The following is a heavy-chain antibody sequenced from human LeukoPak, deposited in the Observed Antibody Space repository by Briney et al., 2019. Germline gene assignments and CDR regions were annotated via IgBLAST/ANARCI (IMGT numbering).Heavy chain of an antibody. Sequence: SETLSLTCTVSGGSISSGDYCWSWIRQPRGKGLEWIAYIYYSGSTYYNPSLKSRFTISVDTSKTQFSLKLSSVTAADTAVYYCASYSSSWYERGGNFDYWGQGTLVTVSS. V-gene: IGHV4-30-4*08. J-gene: IGHJ4*02. D-gene: IGHD6-13*01. CDR1: GGSISSGDYC. CDR2: IYYSGST. CDR3: ASYSSSWYERGGNFDY.